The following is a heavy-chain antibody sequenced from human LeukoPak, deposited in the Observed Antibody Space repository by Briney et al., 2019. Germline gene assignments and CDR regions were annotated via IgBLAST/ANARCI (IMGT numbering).Heavy chain of an antibody. CDR3: AKREPHYYYGMDV. V-gene: IGHV3-23*01. Sequence: GGSLRLFCAASGFTFSSYAMSWVRQAPGKGLEWVSAFSGSGGSTYYADSVKGRFTISRDNSKNTLYLQMNSLRAEDTAVYYCAKREPHYYYGMDVWGQGTTVTVSS. CDR2: FSGSGGST. J-gene: IGHJ6*02. CDR1: GFTFSSYA. D-gene: IGHD1-26*01.